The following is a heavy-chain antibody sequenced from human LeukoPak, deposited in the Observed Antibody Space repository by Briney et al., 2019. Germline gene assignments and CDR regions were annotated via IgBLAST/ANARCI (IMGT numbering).Heavy chain of an antibody. V-gene: IGHV1-46*01. Sequence: VASVKVSCKASGYTFTSYYMHWVRQAPGQGLEWMGIINPSGGSTSYAQKFQGRVTMTRDMSTSTVYMELSSLRSEDTAVYYCARVDYGDYFHYWGQGTLVTVSS. CDR3: ARVDYGDYFHY. D-gene: IGHD4-17*01. CDR1: GYTFTSYY. CDR2: INPSGGST. J-gene: IGHJ4*02.